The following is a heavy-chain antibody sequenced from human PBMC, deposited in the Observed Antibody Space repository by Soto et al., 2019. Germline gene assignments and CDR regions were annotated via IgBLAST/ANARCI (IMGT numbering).Heavy chain of an antibody. J-gene: IGHJ3*02. CDR3: ARGGARGHIVVVTASGGSGGPDAFDI. V-gene: IGHV1-18*04. CDR2: IIAHNGNT. Sequence: ASVKFSCKASAYTFTSYYMHWVLQAPGQGVERMGGIIAHNGNTNYAQKLQGRVTMTTDTSKNQFSLKLSSVTAADTAVYYCARGGARGHIVVVTASGGSGGPDAFDIWGQGTMVTVSS. D-gene: IGHD2-21*02. CDR1: AYTFTSYY.